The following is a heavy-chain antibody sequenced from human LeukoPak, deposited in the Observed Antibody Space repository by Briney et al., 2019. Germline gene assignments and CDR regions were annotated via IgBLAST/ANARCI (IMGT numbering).Heavy chain of an antibody. CDR1: GGSFSGYY. CDR3: ARGPQLVGYYYIDV. D-gene: IGHD6-13*01. V-gene: IGHV4-34*01. CDR2: IVHSGST. J-gene: IGHJ6*03. Sequence: SETLSLTCGVYGGSFSGYYWSWIRQPPGKGLEWIGEIVHSGSTNYNPSLKSRVTISVDTSKNQFSLQLNSVTPEDTAVYYCARGPQLVGYYYIDVWGKGTTVTVSS.